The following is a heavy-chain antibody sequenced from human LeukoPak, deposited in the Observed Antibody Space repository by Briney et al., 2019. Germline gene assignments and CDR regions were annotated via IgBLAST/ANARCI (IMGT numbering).Heavy chain of an antibody. CDR2: IHYSGNP. CDR1: GGSINSYY. D-gene: IGHD2-21*02. J-gene: IGHJ4*02. Sequence: SETLSLTCTVSGGSINSYYWSWIRQPPGKGLESIGYIHYSGNPNYNPSLKSRVTISVDTSKNHFSLKLSSVTAADTAVYYCARQGLCTCAACLEDYWGQGTLVTVSS. CDR3: ARQGLCTCAACLEDY. V-gene: IGHV4-59*01.